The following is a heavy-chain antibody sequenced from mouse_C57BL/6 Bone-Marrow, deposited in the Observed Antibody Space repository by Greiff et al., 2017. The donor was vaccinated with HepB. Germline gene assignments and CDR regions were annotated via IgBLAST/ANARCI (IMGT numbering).Heavy chain of an antibody. Sequence: EVKLMESGGGLVQPGGSLKLSCAASGFTFSDYYMYWVRQTPEKRLEWVAYISNGGGSTYYPDTVKGRFTISRDNAKNTLYLQMSRLKSEDTAMYYCARGGVWSPAWFAYWGQGTLVTVSA. J-gene: IGHJ3*01. CDR2: ISNGGGST. D-gene: IGHD2-10*02. V-gene: IGHV5-12*01. CDR1: GFTFSDYY. CDR3: ARGGVWSPAWFAY.